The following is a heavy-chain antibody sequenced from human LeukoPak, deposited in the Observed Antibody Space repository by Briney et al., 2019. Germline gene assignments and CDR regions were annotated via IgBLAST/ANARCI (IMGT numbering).Heavy chain of an antibody. CDR3: AKWGTSSWSYYYYGMDV. D-gene: IGHD6-13*01. CDR2: ISGSGGST. V-gene: IGHV3-23*01. J-gene: IGHJ6*04. Sequence: PGGSLRLSCAASGFTFSSYAMSWVRQAPGKGLEWVSAISGSGGSTYYADSVKGRFTISRDNSKNTLYLQMNSLRAEDTAVYYCAKWGTSSWSYYYYGMDVWGKGITVTVSS. CDR1: GFTFSSYA.